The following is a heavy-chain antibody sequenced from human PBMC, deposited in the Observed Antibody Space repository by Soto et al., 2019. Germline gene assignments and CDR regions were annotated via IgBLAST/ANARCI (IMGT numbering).Heavy chain of an antibody. CDR3: AKDRGRRGVDAFAM. J-gene: IGHJ3*02. D-gene: IGHD3-16*01. Sequence: QVQLVASGGGVVQPGRSLRLSCAASGFTFGSYGIHWVRQAPGKGLEWVAVVSYDRRDKHYADSVNGLFTISRDNSENTLYLQMNSLRADDTAVYYCAKDRGRRGVDAFAMWGQGTIVTVTS. CDR2: VSYDRRDK. CDR1: GFTFGSYG. V-gene: IGHV3-30*18.